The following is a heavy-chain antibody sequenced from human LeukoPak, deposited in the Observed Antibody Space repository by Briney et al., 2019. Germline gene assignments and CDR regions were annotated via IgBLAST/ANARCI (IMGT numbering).Heavy chain of an antibody. V-gene: IGHV3-30*18. Sequence: GGSLRLSCAASRFTFSSYAMHWVRQAPGEGLEWVAVISYDGGIKYYADSVKGRFTISRDNSKNTLYLQMNSLRAEYTAVYYCANGYIWGQGTLVTVSS. J-gene: IGHJ4*02. CDR1: RFTFSSYA. D-gene: IGHD5-18*01. CDR2: ISYDGGIK. CDR3: ANGYI.